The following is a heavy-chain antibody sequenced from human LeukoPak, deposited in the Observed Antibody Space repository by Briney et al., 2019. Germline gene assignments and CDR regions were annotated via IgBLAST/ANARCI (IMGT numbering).Heavy chain of an antibody. CDR2: VSGGSENA. D-gene: IGHD3-3*01. CDR3: ARDFWSGPFFDY. J-gene: IGHJ4*02. CDR1: GFTFTNFA. Sequence: NAGGSLRLSCIASGFTFTNFAMNWVRQAPGKGLEWVSAVSGGSENAHYADSVRGRFTISRDNAKNSLYLQMNSLRAEDTAVYYCARDFWSGPFFDYWGQGTLVTVSS. V-gene: IGHV3-21*01.